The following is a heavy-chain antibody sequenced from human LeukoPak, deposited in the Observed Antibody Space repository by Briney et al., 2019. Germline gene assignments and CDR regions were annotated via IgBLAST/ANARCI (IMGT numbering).Heavy chain of an antibody. CDR1: GCTFNDGW. CDR3: TAHGSFDF. J-gene: IGHJ4*02. V-gene: IGHV3-15*01. Sequence: GGSLSLPCAALGCTFNDGWMRWVRQAPGKGLEWVGRIKSKSAGETTDYAAPVKGRFTISRDDSENTLSLQMNSLKSEDTAIYYCTAHGSFDFWGQGALVTVSS. CDR2: IKSKSAGETT.